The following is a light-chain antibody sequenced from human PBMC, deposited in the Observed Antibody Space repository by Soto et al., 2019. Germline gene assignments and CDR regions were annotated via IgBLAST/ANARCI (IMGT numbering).Light chain of an antibody. CDR2: DVT. CDR3: CSYTDIALDVV. J-gene: IGLJ2*01. V-gene: IGLV2-14*01. Sequence: QSVLTQPASVSGSPGQSITISSTGTSSDIGDYDYVSWYQHLPGKAPKLLIFDVTHRPSGVSDRFSGSKSGNTASLTISGVRPEDEADYYCCSYTDIALDVVFGGGTKLTVL. CDR1: SSDIGDYDY.